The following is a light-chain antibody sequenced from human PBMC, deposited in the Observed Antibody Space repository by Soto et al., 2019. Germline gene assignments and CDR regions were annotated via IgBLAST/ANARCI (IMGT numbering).Light chain of an antibody. CDR2: DAS. CDR1: QSVSSR. Sequence: IVMTQSPATLSVSPWERATLSCRASQSVSSRLAWYQQKRGQAPRLLIYDASTRATGIPARFSGSGSGTEFNLTISSLQSEDFAIYYCRHYNNWPPETFGQGTKVDIK. CDR3: RHYNNWPPET. V-gene: IGKV3-15*01. J-gene: IGKJ1*01.